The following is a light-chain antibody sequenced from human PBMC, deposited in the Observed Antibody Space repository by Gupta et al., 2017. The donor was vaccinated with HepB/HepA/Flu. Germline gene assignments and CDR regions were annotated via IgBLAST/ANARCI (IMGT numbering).Light chain of an antibody. Sequence: EIVMTQSPATLSVSPGERVTLSCRASQSLSSSLAWYQQKLGQAPRLLTYGASTRATGIPARFSGSGSGTEFTLTISSLHSEDFGLYYCQQYKDWPLTFGGGTKVEIK. CDR2: GAS. J-gene: IGKJ4*01. V-gene: IGKV3-15*01. CDR3: QQYKDWPLT. CDR1: QSLSSS.